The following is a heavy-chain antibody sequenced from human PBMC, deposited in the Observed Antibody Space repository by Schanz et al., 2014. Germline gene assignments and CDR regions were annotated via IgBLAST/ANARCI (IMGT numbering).Heavy chain of an antibody. Sequence: EVQLVESGGGLVQPGGSLRLSCAASGFNFRSYPMSWVRQAPGKGLEWVSGIGGSGGSTDYADSVKGRFTISRDNSKNTVHLQMNSRRAEDTAVYFCAKDRWRATVMVDAFDIWGQGTKVTVSS. J-gene: IGHJ3*02. CDR3: AKDRWRATVMVDAFDI. CDR2: IGGSGGST. V-gene: IGHV3-23*04. CDR1: GFNFRSYP. D-gene: IGHD4-4*01.